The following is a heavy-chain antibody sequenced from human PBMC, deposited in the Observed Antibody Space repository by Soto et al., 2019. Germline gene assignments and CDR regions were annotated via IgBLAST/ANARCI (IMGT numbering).Heavy chain of an antibody. D-gene: IGHD2-21*02. V-gene: IGHV3-64*07. CDR2: ITSNGGTT. CDR3: ARADSGGDYHY. CDR1: GFIFSNYA. J-gene: IGHJ4*02. Sequence: EVQLVESGGGLVQPGGSLRLSCAASGFIFSNYAMHWVRQAPGKGLEYVSAITSNGGTTYYADPVKGRFTISRDNSKNTLSLQMGSLRAEDMAVYYCARADSGGDYHYWGQGTLVTVSS.